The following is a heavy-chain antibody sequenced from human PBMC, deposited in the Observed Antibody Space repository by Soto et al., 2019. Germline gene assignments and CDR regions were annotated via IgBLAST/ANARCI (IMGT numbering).Heavy chain of an antibody. CDR2: ISAYNGNT. D-gene: IGHD1-26*01. CDR1: GYTFTSYG. V-gene: IGHV1-18*01. CDR3: ARARGRYALDS. Sequence: QVQLVQSGAEVKKPGASVKVSCKASGYTFTSYGISWVRQAPGQGLEWMGWISAYNGNTNYAQKLQGRXTXAXXPCTSTASRELRSLRSDDTAVYYCARARGRYALDSRGPGTLLTVSS. J-gene: IGHJ4*02.